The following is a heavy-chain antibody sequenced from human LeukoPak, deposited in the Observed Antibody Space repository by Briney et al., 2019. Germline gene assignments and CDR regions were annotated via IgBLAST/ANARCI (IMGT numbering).Heavy chain of an antibody. Sequence: SETLSLTCAVYGGSFSGYYWSWIRQPAGKGLEWIGRIYTSGSTNYNPSLKSRVTISVDTSKNQFSLKLSSVTAADTAVYYCARERVSAGDFDYWGQGTLVTVSS. D-gene: IGHD3-10*01. CDR1: GGSFSGYY. CDR2: IYTSGST. V-gene: IGHV4-4*07. CDR3: ARERVSAGDFDY. J-gene: IGHJ4*02.